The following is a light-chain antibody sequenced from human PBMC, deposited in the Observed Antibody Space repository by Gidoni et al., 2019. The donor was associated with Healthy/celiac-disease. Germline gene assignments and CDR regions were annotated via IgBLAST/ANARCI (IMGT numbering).Light chain of an antibody. Sequence: DTQMTQSPSSLSASARDRVTTTCRASQSISSYLNWYQQKPGKAPKLLIYAASSLQSGVPARFSGSGSGTDFTLNISRLQPEDFAAYYCQQSYSTPRTFGQGTKVEIK. CDR1: QSISSY. J-gene: IGKJ1*01. CDR3: QQSYSTPRT. CDR2: AAS. V-gene: IGKV1-39*01.